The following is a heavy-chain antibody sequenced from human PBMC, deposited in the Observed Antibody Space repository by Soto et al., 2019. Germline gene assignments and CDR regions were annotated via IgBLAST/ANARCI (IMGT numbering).Heavy chain of an antibody. J-gene: IGHJ5*02. D-gene: IGHD2-15*01. V-gene: IGHV1-18*01. CDR3: ARGFRVAATRWWFDP. Sequence: QVQLVQSGAEVKKPGASVKVSCKASGYTFTSYDISWVRQAPGQGLEWMGWISTYNGNTNHAQKLQGRVTMTTDTSTSTAYMEMRSLSSDDTAVYYCARGFRVAATRWWFDPWGQGTLVTVSS. CDR1: GYTFTSYD. CDR2: ISTYNGNT.